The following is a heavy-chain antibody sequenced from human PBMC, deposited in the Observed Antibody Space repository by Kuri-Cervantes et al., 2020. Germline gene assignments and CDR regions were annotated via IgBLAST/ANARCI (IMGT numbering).Heavy chain of an antibody. V-gene: IGHV1-18*01. J-gene: IGHJ4*02. CDR2: ISAYNGNT. Sequence: ASVTVSCKASVYTFTSYGISWVRQAPGQGLEWMGWISAYNGNTNYAQKLQGRVTMTTDTSTSTAYMELRSLRSDDTAVYYCAGDPSDSGSPHRYFDYWGQGTLVTVSS. CDR3: AGDPSDSGSPHRYFDY. CDR1: VYTFTSYG. D-gene: IGHD3-22*01.